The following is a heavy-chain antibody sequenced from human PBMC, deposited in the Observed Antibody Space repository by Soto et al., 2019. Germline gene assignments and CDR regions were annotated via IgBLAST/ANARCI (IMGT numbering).Heavy chain of an antibody. CDR3: VTTTVVAAAGFDP. CDR2: IANDGGRK. J-gene: IGHJ5*02. V-gene: IGHV3-30*03. D-gene: IGHD2-15*01. CDR1: GFNFSNYG. Sequence: ESGGGVVQPEKSLRLSCGASGFNFSNYGMHWVRQPPGKGLEWVAIIANDGGRKYYADSVEGRFTVSRDNSKNTLFLQMNNLRPEDTAVYYCVTTTVVAAAGFDPWGRGTQVIVSS.